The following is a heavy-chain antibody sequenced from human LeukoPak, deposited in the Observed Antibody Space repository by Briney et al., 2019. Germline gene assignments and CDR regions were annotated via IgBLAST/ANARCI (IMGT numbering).Heavy chain of an antibody. D-gene: IGHD6-19*01. V-gene: IGHV1-69*13. J-gene: IGHJ5*02. CDR3: VRDRIGSGWSWGWFDP. CDR2: IIPIFGTA. Sequence: SVKVSCKASGGTFSSYAISWVRQAPGQGLEWMGGIIPIFGTANYAQKFQGRVTITADESTSTAYMELSSLRSEDTAVYYCVRDRIGSGWSWGWFDPWGQGTLVTVSS. CDR1: GGTFSSYA.